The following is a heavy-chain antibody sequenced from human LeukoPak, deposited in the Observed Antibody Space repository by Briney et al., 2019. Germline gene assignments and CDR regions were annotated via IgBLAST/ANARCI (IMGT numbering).Heavy chain of an antibody. D-gene: IGHD5-12*01. V-gene: IGHV1-2*02. CDR1: GYTFTGYY. CDR2: INPNSGGT. Sequence: ASVKVSCKASGYTFTGYYMHWVRQAPGQGLEWMGGINPNSGGTNYAQKFQGRVTMTRDTSISTAYMELSRLRSDDTAVYYCARESGYVLRGAFDIWGQGTMVTVSS. CDR3: ARESGYVLRGAFDI. J-gene: IGHJ3*02.